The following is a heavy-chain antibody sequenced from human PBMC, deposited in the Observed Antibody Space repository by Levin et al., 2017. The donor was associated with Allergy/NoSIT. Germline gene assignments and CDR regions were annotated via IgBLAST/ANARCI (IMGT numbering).Heavy chain of an antibody. V-gene: IGHV5-51*01. D-gene: IGHD5-12*01. Sequence: SGGSLRLSCKGSGSSFTTYWIGWVRQMPGKGLEWVGAIYPGDSETRYSPSFQGQVTISADKSITTAFLQWSSLKASDIGMYYCARQGSITAGAFDYWGQGTLVTVSS. CDR1: GSSFTTYW. J-gene: IGHJ4*02. CDR2: IYPGDSET. CDR3: ARQGSITAGAFDY.